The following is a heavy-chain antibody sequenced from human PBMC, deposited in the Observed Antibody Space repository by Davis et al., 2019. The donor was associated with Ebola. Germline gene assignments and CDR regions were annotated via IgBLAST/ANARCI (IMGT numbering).Heavy chain of an antibody. V-gene: IGHV1-8*01. J-gene: IGHJ4*02. CDR2: MDPNSGNT. D-gene: IGHD3-16*02. CDR3: ARDVMITFGGVIVETYYFDY. Sequence: AASVKVSCKASGYTFTDYDIHWVRWATGQGLEWMGWMDPNSGNTGYAQKFQGRVTMTRNTSISTAYMELSSLRSDDTAVYYCARDVMITFGGVIVETYYFDYWGQGTLVTVSS. CDR1: GYTFTDYD.